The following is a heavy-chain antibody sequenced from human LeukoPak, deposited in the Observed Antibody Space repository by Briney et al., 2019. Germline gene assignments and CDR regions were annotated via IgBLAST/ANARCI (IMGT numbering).Heavy chain of an antibody. Sequence: GESLKISCKGSGYNLTIYWIGWVRQMPGKGLEWMGIIYPGDSDTRYSPSFQGQVTISADKSISTAYLQWSSLKASDTAMYYCARPLAAAGTSPNPDYYMDVWGKGTTVTVSS. CDR1: GYNLTIYW. D-gene: IGHD6-13*01. J-gene: IGHJ6*03. CDR3: ARPLAAAGTSPNPDYYMDV. V-gene: IGHV5-51*01. CDR2: IYPGDSDT.